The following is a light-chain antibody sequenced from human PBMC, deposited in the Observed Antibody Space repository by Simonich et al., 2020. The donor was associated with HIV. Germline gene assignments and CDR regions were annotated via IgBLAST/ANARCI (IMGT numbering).Light chain of an antibody. CDR1: SSDVGGYNY. V-gene: IGLV2-14*01. CDR3: SSYTSTSTWI. CDR2: DVR. J-gene: IGLJ2*01. Sequence: QSALTQPASVSGSPGQSITISCTGTSSDVGGYNYVSWYQQHPGKAPKLMIYDVRKRPSGFSTRFSGSKSGNTASLTISGLRAEDEAVYYCSSYTSTSTWIFGGGTKLTVL.